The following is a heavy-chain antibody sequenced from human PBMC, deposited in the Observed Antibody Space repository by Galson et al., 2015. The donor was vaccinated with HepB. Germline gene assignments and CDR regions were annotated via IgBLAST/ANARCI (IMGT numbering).Heavy chain of an antibody. V-gene: IGHV3-23*01. D-gene: IGHD3-16*01. CDR3: ARDLFAGLVGDTFDV. J-gene: IGHJ3*01. CDR2: ISGGGDIT. CDR1: GFTFRSYA. Sequence: SLRLSCAASGFTFRSYAMSWVRQAPGKGLEWVSVISGGGDITVYADAVKGRFTISRDNSRDALFLQMSSLRVDDTAVYYCARDLFAGLVGDTFDVWGHGTTVDVSS.